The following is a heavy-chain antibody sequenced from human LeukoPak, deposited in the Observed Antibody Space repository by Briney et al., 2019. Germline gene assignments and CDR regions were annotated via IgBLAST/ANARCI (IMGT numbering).Heavy chain of an antibody. J-gene: IGHJ4*02. CDR3: ARGGATTDLDY. V-gene: IGHV1-18*01. CDR1: GYTFDSYV. Sequence: ASVKVSCKASGYTFDSYVISWVRQAPGQGLEWMGWITAYNGDTNYAQKFQGRVTMTTDASTSTVYTELRSLRSDDTAVYYCARGGATTDLDYWGQGTLVTVSS. CDR2: ITAYNGDT. D-gene: IGHD1-26*01.